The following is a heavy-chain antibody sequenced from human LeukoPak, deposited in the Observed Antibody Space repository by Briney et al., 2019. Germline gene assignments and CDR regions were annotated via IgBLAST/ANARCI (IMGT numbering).Heavy chain of an antibody. D-gene: IGHD3-22*01. J-gene: IGHJ1*01. CDR2: IKSDGST. CDR1: GFTFSSYW. Sequence: PGGSLRLSCAASGFTFSSYWMHWVRQAPGKGLVWVSRIKSDGSTNYADSVKGRFTISRDNAKNTVSLQMNSLRAEDTAVYYCARAPSETGGYYPEYFRHWGQGTPVTVSS. CDR3: ARAPSETGGYYPEYFRH. V-gene: IGHV3-74*01.